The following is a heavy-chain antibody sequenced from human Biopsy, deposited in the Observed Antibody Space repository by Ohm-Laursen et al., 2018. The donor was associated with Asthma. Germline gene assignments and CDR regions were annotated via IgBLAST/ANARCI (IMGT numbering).Heavy chain of an antibody. V-gene: IGHV4-39*01. CDR3: ARRITIFGVVQKDHGMDA. D-gene: IGHD3-3*01. Sequence: SETLSLTCTASAGSMTPTSHYCDWIRQAPGKGPEWIGYISYGGKTSYNPSLKNRVTISKDTSKNQFSLRLTSVTAADTAVYFCARRITIFGVVQKDHGMDAWGQGTTVIVSS. CDR1: AGSMTPTSHY. CDR2: ISYGGKT. J-gene: IGHJ6*02.